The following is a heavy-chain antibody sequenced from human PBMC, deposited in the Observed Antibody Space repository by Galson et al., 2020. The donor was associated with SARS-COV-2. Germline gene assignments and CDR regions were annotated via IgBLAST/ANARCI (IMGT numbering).Heavy chain of an antibody. J-gene: IGHJ4*02. V-gene: IGHV3-7*01. D-gene: IGHD5-12*01. CDR3: ARGPGYLTDY. CDR1: GLIFSRSW. CDR2: IKHDSGET. Sequence: QLGESLKISCVDSGLIFSRSWMSWFRQAPGKGLEWVANIKHDSGETAYVDAVKGRFIISRDNARNSVFLQMNSLRVEDTAVYYCARGPGYLTDYWGQGTLVSVSS.